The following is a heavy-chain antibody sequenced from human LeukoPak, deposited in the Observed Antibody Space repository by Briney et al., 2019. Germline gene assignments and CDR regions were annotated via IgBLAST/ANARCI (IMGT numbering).Heavy chain of an antibody. D-gene: IGHD5-12*01. CDR2: ISGYNGNT. CDR3: ARGLYSGYGSDY. J-gene: IGHJ4*02. CDR1: GYTFTSYG. Sequence: ASMKVSCKASGYTFTSYGITWVRQAPGQGLEWMGWISGYNGNTNYAQKFQGRVTMTRDMSTSTVYMELSSLRSEDTAVYYCARGLYSGYGSDYWGQGTLVTVSS. V-gene: IGHV1-18*01.